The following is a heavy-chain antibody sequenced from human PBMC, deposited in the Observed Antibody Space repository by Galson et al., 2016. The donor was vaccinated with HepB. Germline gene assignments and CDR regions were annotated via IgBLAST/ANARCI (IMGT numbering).Heavy chain of an antibody. V-gene: IGHV3-72*01. CDR1: GFTLSDHF. Sequence: SLRLSCADSGFTLSDHFMDWVRQAPGKGLEWVGRTRNKDSSFVTDYAASVKGRFTISRDNPNNSLYLQMNSLKPEDTATYYCASPQYNNYVYWGQGTLVTVSS. CDR3: ASPQYNNYVY. D-gene: IGHD4-11*01. CDR2: TRNKDSSFVT. J-gene: IGHJ4*02.